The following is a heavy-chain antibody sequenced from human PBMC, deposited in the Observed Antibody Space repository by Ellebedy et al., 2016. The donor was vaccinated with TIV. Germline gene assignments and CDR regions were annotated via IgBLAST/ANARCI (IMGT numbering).Heavy chain of an antibody. J-gene: IGHJ4*02. CDR2: IKQDGGEK. D-gene: IGHD6-19*01. CDR3: ARDKLQNAVAGSNFDY. Sequence: GGSLRLXXAASGFIFSSYWMSWVRQAPGKGLEWVANIKQDGGEKYYVDSVKGRFTISRDNAKNSLFLQMNSLRAEDTAVYYCARDKLQNAVAGSNFDYWGQGALVTVSS. V-gene: IGHV3-7*01. CDR1: GFIFSSYW.